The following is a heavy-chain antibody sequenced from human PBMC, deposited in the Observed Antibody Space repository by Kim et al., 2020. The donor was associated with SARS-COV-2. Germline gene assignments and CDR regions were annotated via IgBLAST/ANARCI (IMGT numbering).Heavy chain of an antibody. CDR2: IYHSGST. J-gene: IGHJ4*02. Sequence: SETLSLTCAVSGGSISSGGYSWSWIRQPPGKGLEWIGYIYHSGSTYYNPSLKSRVTISVDRSKNQFSLKLSSVTAADTAVYYCARGGYDNTLDYWGQGTLVTVSS. D-gene: IGHD3-9*01. CDR3: ARGGYDNTLDY. V-gene: IGHV4-30-2*01. CDR1: GGSISSGGYS.